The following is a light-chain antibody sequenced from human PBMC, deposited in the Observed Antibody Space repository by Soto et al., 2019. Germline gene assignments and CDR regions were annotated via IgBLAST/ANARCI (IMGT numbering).Light chain of an antibody. CDR1: QGISNY. V-gene: IGKV1-27*01. CDR3: QKYNSAPWT. CDR2: AAS. J-gene: IGKJ1*01. Sequence: DIQMTQSPSSLSASVRDRVTITCWASQGISNYLAWYQQKPGKVPKLLIYAASTLRSGVPSRFSGSGSGTDFTLSISSLQPEDVATYYCQKYNSAPWTFGQGTKVEIK.